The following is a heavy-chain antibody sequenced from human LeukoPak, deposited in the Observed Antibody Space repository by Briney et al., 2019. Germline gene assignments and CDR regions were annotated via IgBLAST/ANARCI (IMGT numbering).Heavy chain of an antibody. J-gene: IGHJ3*02. CDR2: IYTSGST. CDR3: ARLLSQYYYDSSGYYADALDAFDI. D-gene: IGHD3-22*01. Sequence: SETLSLTCTVSGGSISSATYYWSWIRQPAGKGLEWIGRIYTSGSTNYNPSLKSRITISVDTSKNQFSLKLSSVTAADTAVYYCARLLSQYYYDSSGYYADALDAFDIWGQGTMVTVSS. V-gene: IGHV4-61*02. CDR1: GGSISSATYY.